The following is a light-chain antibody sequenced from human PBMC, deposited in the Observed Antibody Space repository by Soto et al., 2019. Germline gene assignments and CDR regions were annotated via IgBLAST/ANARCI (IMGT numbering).Light chain of an antibody. J-gene: IGKJ1*01. CDR3: QQCKSYSWT. CDR1: QGINSA. Sequence: AIQLTQSPSSLSASVGDRVTITCRASQGINSALAWYQQKPGKAPKLLIYDASSLESGVPSRFSGRGSGTDVTLTLSSLQPEDFAIYYCQQCKSYSWTFGQGTKVEIK. CDR2: DAS. V-gene: IGKV1-13*02.